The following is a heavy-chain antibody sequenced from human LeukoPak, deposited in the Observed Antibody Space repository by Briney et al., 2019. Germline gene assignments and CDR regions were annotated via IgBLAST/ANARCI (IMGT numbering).Heavy chain of an antibody. V-gene: IGHV3-7*02. CDR3: ARHGDYCFDL. D-gene: IGHD2-21*01. J-gene: IGHJ4*02. Sequence: GGSLRLSCAASGFTFSRSWMGWVRQAPGKGLEWVANIKQDGTSKYYVDSVMGRFTISRDNAENSVYLQTNSLSAGDTAVYYCARHGDYCFDLWGPGTRVTVSS. CDR1: GFTFSRSW. CDR2: IKQDGTSK.